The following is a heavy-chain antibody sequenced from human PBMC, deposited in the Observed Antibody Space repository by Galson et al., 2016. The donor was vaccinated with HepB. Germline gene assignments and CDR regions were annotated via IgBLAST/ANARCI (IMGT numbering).Heavy chain of an antibody. CDR3: VRDMYGSYFAFDI. Sequence: SLRLSCAASGFTFNDYWMHWVRQAPGRGLDWVSRINNDGSSSTYADSVKGRFTISRDNAKNTLYLQMNSLRAEDTTVYYCVRDMYGSYFAFDIWGKGTMVIVSS. D-gene: IGHD1-26*01. J-gene: IGHJ3*02. CDR2: INNDGSSS. CDR1: GFTFNDYW. V-gene: IGHV3-74*01.